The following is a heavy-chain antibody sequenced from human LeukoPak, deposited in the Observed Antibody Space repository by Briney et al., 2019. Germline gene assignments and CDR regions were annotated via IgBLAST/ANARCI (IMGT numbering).Heavy chain of an antibody. CDR3: AKVRSGKNPWAGGFDS. Sequence: PGGSLRLSCAASGFTFSSYSMNWVRQAPGKGLEWVSSISSSSSYIYYADSVKGRFTISRDNAKNSLYLQMNSLRAEDTATYYCAKVRSGKNPWAGGFDSWGRGTLVTVTS. V-gene: IGHV3-21*04. CDR1: GFTFSSYS. CDR2: ISSSSSYI. D-gene: IGHD1-26*01. J-gene: IGHJ4*02.